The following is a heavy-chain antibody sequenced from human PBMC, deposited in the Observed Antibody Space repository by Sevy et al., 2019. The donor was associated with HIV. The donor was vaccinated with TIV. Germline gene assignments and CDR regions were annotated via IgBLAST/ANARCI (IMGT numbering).Heavy chain of an antibody. CDR1: GFTFSDYY. D-gene: IGHD5-18*01. J-gene: IGHJ4*02. V-gene: IGHV3-11*01. Sequence: GGSLRLSCAASGFTFSDYYMSWIRQAPGKRLEWVSYISSSGSTIYYADSVKGRFTISRDNAKNSLYLQMNSLRAEDTAVYYCARVWIQLWLIHWGQGTLVTVSS. CDR2: ISSSGSTI. CDR3: ARVWIQLWLIH.